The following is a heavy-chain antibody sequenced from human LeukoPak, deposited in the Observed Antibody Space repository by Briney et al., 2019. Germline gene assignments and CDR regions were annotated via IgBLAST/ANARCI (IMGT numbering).Heavy chain of an antibody. D-gene: IGHD2-15*01. J-gene: IGHJ6*02. CDR1: GYTFTGYY. CDR3: AMVDPRYGMDV. Sequence: GASVKVSCKASGYTFTGYYMHWVRQAPGQGLEWMGWMNPNSGNTGYAQKFQGRVTMTRNTSISTAYMELSSLRSEDTAVYYCAMVDPRYGMDVWGQGTTVTVSS. V-gene: IGHV1-8*02. CDR2: MNPNSGNT.